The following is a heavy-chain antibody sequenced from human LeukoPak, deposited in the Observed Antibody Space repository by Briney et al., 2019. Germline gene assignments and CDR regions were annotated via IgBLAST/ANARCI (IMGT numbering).Heavy chain of an antibody. D-gene: IGHD6-13*01. V-gene: IGHV3-53*01. Sequence: PGGSLRLSCAAPGFIFSSYAVSTVRLAPGKGLEWGSLTYAADSTYYADSVKGRFTISRDNSKNTVYLQMNSLRPEDTAVYYCARGAAAGMGGHDAFDIWGQGTMVTVSS. CDR1: GFIFSSYA. CDR2: TYAADST. J-gene: IGHJ3*02. CDR3: ARGAAAGMGGHDAFDI.